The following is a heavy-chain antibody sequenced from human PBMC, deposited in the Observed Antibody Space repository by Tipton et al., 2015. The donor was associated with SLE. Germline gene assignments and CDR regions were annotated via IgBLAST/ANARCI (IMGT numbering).Heavy chain of an antibody. Sequence: TLSLTCAVYGGSFSGYYWSWIRQPPGKGLEWIGEINHSGSTNYNPSLKSRVTISVDTSKNQFSLKLSSVTAADTAVYYCARQSSVRYFDYWGQGTLVTVSS. CDR3: ARQSSVRYFDY. CDR2: INHSGST. J-gene: IGHJ4*02. V-gene: IGHV4-34*09. CDR1: GGSFSGYY. D-gene: IGHD3-10*01.